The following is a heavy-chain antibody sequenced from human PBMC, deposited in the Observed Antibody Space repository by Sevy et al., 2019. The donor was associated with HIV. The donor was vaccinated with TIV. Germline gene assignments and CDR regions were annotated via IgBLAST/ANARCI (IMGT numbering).Heavy chain of an antibody. Sequence: GGSLRLSCAASGFTFSSYAMSWVRQAPGKGLEWVSAISGSGGSTYYADSVKGRFTISRDNSMNTLYLQMNSLRVEDTAVYYCAKVGDSSGYYFAAFDIWGQGTMVTVSS. V-gene: IGHV3-23*01. J-gene: IGHJ3*02. CDR2: ISGSGGST. CDR1: GFTFSSYA. D-gene: IGHD3-22*01. CDR3: AKVGDSSGYYFAAFDI.